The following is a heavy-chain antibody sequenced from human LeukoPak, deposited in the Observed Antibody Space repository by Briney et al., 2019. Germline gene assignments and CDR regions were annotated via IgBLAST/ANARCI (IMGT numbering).Heavy chain of an antibody. D-gene: IGHD2-15*01. Sequence: GGSLRLSCAASGFTFSSYEMNWVRQAPGKGLEWVSYISSSGSTIYYADSVKGRFTISRDNAKNSLYLQMNSLRAEDTAVYYCARGYCSGGSCQYYYYYMDVWGKGTTVTVSS. CDR3: ARGYCSGGSCQYYYYYMDV. CDR1: GFTFSSYE. CDR2: ISSSGSTI. V-gene: IGHV3-48*03. J-gene: IGHJ6*03.